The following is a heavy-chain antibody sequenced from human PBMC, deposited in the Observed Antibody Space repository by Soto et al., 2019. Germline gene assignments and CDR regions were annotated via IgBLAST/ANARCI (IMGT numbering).Heavy chain of an antibody. CDR3: ASTYYDILTGYYFFDY. D-gene: IGHD3-9*01. J-gene: IGHJ4*02. CDR2: IYYSGST. CDR1: GGSISSYY. Sequence: SETLSLTCTVSGGSISSYYWSWIRQPPGKGLEWIGYIYYSGSTNYNPSLKSRVTISVDTSKNQFSLKLSSVTAADTAVYYCASTYYDILTGYYFFDYWGQGTLVTVSS. V-gene: IGHV4-59*01.